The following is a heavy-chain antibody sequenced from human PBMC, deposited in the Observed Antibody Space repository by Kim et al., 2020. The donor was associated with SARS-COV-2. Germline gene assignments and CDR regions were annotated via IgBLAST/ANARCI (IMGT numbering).Heavy chain of an antibody. V-gene: IGHV3-43*01. Sequence: VKGRFNISRDNSKNSQYLQMNSLRTEDTALYYCAKHLYDSSGYYYSGVDYWGQGTLVTVSS. CDR3: AKHLYDSSGYYYSGVDY. D-gene: IGHD3-22*01. J-gene: IGHJ4*02.